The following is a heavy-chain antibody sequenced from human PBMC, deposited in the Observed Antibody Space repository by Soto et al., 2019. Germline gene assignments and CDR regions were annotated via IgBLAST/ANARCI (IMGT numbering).Heavy chain of an antibody. V-gene: IGHV4-61*08. CDR1: GGSISSGGYY. J-gene: IGHJ4*02. Sequence: PSETLSLTCTVSGGSISSGGYYWSWIRQPPGKGLEWIGYIYYSGSTNYNPSLKSRVTISVDTSKNQFSLKLSSVTAADTAVYYCARMYSYEAHAHFDYWGQGTLVTVSS. D-gene: IGHD5-18*01. CDR3: ARMYSYEAHAHFDY. CDR2: IYYSGST.